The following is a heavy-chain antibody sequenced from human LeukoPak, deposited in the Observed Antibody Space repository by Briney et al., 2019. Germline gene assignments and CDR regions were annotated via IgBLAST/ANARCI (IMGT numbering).Heavy chain of an antibody. CDR3: ARDLGSSGPGLFDY. J-gene: IGHJ4*02. CDR2: INHSGST. CDR1: GGSFSGYY. V-gene: IGHV4-34*01. D-gene: IGHD6-19*01. Sequence: SETLSLTCAVYGGSFSGYYWSWIRQPPGKGLEWIGEINHSGSTNYNPSLKSRVTISVDTSKNQFSLKLSSVTAADTAVYYCARDLGSSGPGLFDYWGQGTLVTVSS.